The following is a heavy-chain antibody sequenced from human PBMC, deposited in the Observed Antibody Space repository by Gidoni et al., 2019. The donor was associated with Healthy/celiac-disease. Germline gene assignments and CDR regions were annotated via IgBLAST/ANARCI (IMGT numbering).Heavy chain of an antibody. CDR2: ISSSSSYT. Sequence: QVQLVASGGGLVKPGGSLRLSCAASGFTFSDYYMSWIRQAPGKGLEWVSYISSSSSYTNYADSVKGRFTISRDNAKNSLYLQMNSLRAEDTAVYYCARGGQYYGSGSYYLGLDYWGQGTLVTVSS. CDR1: GFTFSDYY. CDR3: ARGGQYYGSGSYYLGLDY. J-gene: IGHJ4*02. D-gene: IGHD3-10*01. V-gene: IGHV3-11*06.